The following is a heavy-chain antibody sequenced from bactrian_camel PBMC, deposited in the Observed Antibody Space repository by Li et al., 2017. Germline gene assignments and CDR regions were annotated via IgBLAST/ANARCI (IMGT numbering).Heavy chain of an antibody. J-gene: IGHJ4*01. Sequence: QVQLVESGGGSVQAGGSARLSCVASGDTWSVSCMAWFRQAPGKEREWVGSIAISGGSTNYADSVKGRFTISHSFAKSTLYLQMNVLKPDDTGLYYCAARRRQIGSWSEYKYNYWGQGTQVTVS. D-gene: IGHD1*01. CDR2: IAISGGST. CDR1: GDTWSVSC. V-gene: IGHV3-2*01. CDR3: AARRRQIGSWSEYKYNY.